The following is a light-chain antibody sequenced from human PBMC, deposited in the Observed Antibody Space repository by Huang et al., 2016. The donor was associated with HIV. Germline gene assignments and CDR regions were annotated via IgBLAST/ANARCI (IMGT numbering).Light chain of an antibody. Sequence: DIQMTQSPSSLFASVGDRVTITCRASQGITNSLAWYQQKPGTAPKLLLYYASRLESGVPSRFSGSGSGTDYTLTISSLQPEDFATYYCQQYYSPPPMYTFGQGTKLEIK. J-gene: IGKJ2*01. CDR1: QGITNS. CDR3: QQYYSPPPMYT. V-gene: IGKV1-NL1*01. CDR2: YAS.